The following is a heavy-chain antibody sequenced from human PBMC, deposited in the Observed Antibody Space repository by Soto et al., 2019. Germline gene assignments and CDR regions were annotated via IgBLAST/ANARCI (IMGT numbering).Heavy chain of an antibody. V-gene: IGHV3-7*03. CDR3: ARGGRRSGSYADAFDI. Sequence: EVQLVESGGGLVQPGGSLRLSCAPSGFTFSTYWMSWVRQAPGKGLEWVANIKQDGSEKYYVDSVKGRLTISRDNAKNSLYLQMNSLRAEDTAVYYCARGGRRSGSYADAFDIWGQGTMVTVSS. J-gene: IGHJ3*02. CDR2: IKQDGSEK. D-gene: IGHD1-26*01. CDR1: GFTFSTYW.